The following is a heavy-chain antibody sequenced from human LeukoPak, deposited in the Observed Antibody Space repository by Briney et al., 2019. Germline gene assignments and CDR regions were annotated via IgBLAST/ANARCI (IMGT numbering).Heavy chain of an antibody. J-gene: IGHJ6*02. CDR2: INHSGST. D-gene: IGHD2-2*01. CDR1: GGSFSGYY. Sequence: SETLSLTCAVYGGSFSGYYWSWIRQRPGKGLEWIGEINHSGSTNYNPSLKSRVTISVDTSKNQFSLKLSSVTAADTAVYYCARARGYCSSTSCYYYYGMDVWGQETTVTVSS. V-gene: IGHV4-34*01. CDR3: ARARGYCSSTSCYYYYGMDV.